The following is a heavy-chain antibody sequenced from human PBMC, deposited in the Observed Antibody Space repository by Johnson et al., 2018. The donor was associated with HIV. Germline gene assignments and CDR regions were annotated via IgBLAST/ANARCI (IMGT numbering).Heavy chain of an antibody. V-gene: IGHV3-30-3*01. CDR1: GFPFSTYA. D-gene: IGHD2-21*01. CDR2: MSYDGSNK. Sequence: VQLVESGRGVVRPGRSLRLSCAASGFPFSTYAMHWVRQAPGKGLEWVAVMSYDGSNKFYADSVKGRFTISRDNSKNTLYLQMNSLRAEDTAVYYCARDTWGLDAFEIWGQGTMVTVSS. J-gene: IGHJ3*02. CDR3: ARDTWGLDAFEI.